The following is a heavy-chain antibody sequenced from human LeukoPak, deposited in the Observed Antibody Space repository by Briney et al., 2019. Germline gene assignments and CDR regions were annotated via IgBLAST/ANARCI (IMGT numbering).Heavy chain of an antibody. CDR2: ISGNGGST. J-gene: IGHJ6*03. CDR3: VPRKEWSCYMDV. D-gene: IGHD3-3*01. V-gene: IGHV3-23*01. Sequence: GGSLRLSCAVSGFTFSSYAMSWVRQAPGKGLEWVSDISGNGGSTYYADSVKGRFAISRDNSKNTLYLQMNSLRAEDTAVYYCVPRKEWSCYMDVWGKGTTVTVSS. CDR1: GFTFSSYA.